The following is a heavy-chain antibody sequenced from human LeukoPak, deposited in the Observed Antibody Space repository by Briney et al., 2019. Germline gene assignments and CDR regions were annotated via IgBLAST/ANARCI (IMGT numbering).Heavy chain of an antibody. V-gene: IGHV1-2*02. CDR3: ARSLREKNWFDP. D-gene: IGHD5/OR15-5a*01. CDR2: INPNSGGT. CDR1: GYTFTVYY. J-gene: IGHJ5*02. Sequence: VASVTVSFKASGYTFTVYYMHWVRQAPGQGLEWMGWINPNSGGTNYAQKFQGRVTMTRDTSISTAYMELSRLRSDDTAVYYCARSLREKNWFDPWGQGTLVTVSS.